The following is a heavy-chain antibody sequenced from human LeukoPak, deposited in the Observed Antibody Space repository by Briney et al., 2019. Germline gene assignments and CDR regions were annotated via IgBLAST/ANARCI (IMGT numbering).Heavy chain of an antibody. J-gene: IGHJ6*03. D-gene: IGHD3-10*01. CDR1: GGSISGYY. Sequence: SETLSLTCTVSGGSISGYYWNWIRQPPGKGLEWIGYIYYSGSTNYNPSLKSRVTMSVDTSKNQFSLKLSSVTAADTAVYYCARAVGSGSFQTYYYYMDVWGKGTTVTISS. CDR2: IYYSGST. V-gene: IGHV4-59*12. CDR3: ARAVGSGSFQTYYYYMDV.